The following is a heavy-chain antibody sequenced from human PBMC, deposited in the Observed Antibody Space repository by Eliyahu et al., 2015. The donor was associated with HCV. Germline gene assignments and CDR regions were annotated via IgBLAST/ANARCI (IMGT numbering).Heavy chain of an antibody. V-gene: IGHV3-53*01. J-gene: IGHJ6*02. CDR2: IYSGGST. D-gene: IGHD5-18*01. Sequence: EVQLVESGGGLIQPGGSLRLSCAASGFTVSSNYLXWVRQAPGKGLEWVSVIYSGGSTYYADSVKGRFTISRDNSKNTLYLQMNSLRAEDTAVYYCASGGPQKGYSYVPYYYYGMDVWGQGTTVTVSS. CDR3: ASGGPQKGYSYVPYYYYGMDV. CDR1: GFTVSSNY.